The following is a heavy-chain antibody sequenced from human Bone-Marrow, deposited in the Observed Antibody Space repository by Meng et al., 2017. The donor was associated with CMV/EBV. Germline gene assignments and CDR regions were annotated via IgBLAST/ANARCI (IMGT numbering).Heavy chain of an antibody. J-gene: IGHJ4*02. CDR2: ISAYNGNT. CDR3: AKASCSSTSCHPYYFDY. V-gene: IGHV1-18*01. D-gene: IGHD2-2*01. Sequence: ASVKVSCKASGCTFTSYGISWVRQAPGQGLEWMGWISAYNGNTNYAQKLQGRVTMTTDTSTSTAYMELRSLRSDDTAVYYCAKASCSSTSCHPYYFDYWGQGTLVTVSS. CDR1: GCTFTSYG.